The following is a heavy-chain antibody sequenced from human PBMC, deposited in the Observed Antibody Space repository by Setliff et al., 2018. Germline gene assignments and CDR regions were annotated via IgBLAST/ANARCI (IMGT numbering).Heavy chain of an antibody. Sequence: SETLSLTCTVSGGSVSSSSFYWGWIRQPPGKGLEWIGTIYYSGTTYYSPSLKSRVTISVDTSKNQFSLRLSSVTAADTAVYYCARAAKYDSSGYYGFWFDPWGQGNLVTVSS. D-gene: IGHD3-22*01. CDR3: ARAAKYDSSGYYGFWFDP. J-gene: IGHJ5*02. CDR1: GGSVSSSSFY. V-gene: IGHV4-39*07. CDR2: IYYSGTT.